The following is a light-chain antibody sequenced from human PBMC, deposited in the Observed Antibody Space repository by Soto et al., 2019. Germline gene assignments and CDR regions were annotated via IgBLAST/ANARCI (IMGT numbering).Light chain of an antibody. CDR2: DSS. V-gene: IGKV1-5*01. CDR3: QQYNSDPYT. CDR1: QPISNW. Sequence: DIRMTQSPSTLSASVGDRVTISCRASQPISNWVAWYQQKPGRAPKLLISDSSNLETGVPPRFSGTGSGTPYTLIISGLQPDDSATYYCQQYNSDPYTFGQGTKLQI. J-gene: IGKJ2*01.